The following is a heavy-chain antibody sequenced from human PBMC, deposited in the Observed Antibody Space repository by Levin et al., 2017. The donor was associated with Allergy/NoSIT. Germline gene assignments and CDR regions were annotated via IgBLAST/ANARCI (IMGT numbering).Heavy chain of an antibody. CDR1: GFTFSSYG. D-gene: IGHD3-10*01. CDR2: VSYDGRNK. Sequence: PGGSLRLSCAASGFTFSSYGMHWVRQAPGKGLEWVAVVSYDGRNKYYADSVKGRFTISRDNSKNTVFLQMNSLRAEDTAVYYCAKDSGHNIPLNWGQGTLVTVSS. CDR3: AKDSGHNIPLN. V-gene: IGHV3-30*18. J-gene: IGHJ4*02.